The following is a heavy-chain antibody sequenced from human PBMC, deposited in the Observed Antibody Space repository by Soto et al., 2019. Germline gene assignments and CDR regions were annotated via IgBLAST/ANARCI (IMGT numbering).Heavy chain of an antibody. CDR3: ARDVTRTQSCTNGVCYYHYYDMDV. CDR1: GYTFTDYY. Sequence: QVQLVKSGAEVKKPGASLKVSCKASGYTFTDYYVHWVRQAPGQGLEWMGWINPNSGGTKTAQKFQGRVTVTRDTSISTAYMDLSRLRSDDTAVYYCARDVTRTQSCTNGVCYYHYYDMDVWGQGTMVTVSS. J-gene: IGHJ6*02. CDR2: INPNSGGT. D-gene: IGHD2-8*01. V-gene: IGHV1-2*02.